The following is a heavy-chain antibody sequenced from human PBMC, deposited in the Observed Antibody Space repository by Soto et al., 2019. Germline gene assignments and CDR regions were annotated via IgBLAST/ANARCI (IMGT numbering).Heavy chain of an antibody. CDR1: GGSFSGYY. Sequence: SETLSLTCAVYGGSFSGYYWSWIRQPPGKGLEWIGEINHSGSTNYNPSLKSRVTISVDTSKNQFSLKLSSVTAADTAVYYCARGNVRRAARFDYWGQGTLVTAPQ. CDR2: INHSGST. J-gene: IGHJ4*02. CDR3: ARGNVRRAARFDY. D-gene: IGHD6-6*01. V-gene: IGHV4-34*01.